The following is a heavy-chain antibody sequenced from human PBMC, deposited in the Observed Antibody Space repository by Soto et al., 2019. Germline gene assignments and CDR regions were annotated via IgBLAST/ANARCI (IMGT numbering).Heavy chain of an antibody. V-gene: IGHV3-30*18. Sequence: LRLSYAASRFTFSSYGMHWVRQAPGKGLEWVAVISYDGSNKYYADSVKGRFTISRDNSKNTLYLQMNSLRAEDTAVYYCAKVGDMITFGGVIPPSYFDYWGQGTLVTVSS. J-gene: IGHJ4*02. CDR2: ISYDGSNK. CDR3: AKVGDMITFGGVIPPSYFDY. D-gene: IGHD3-16*02. CDR1: RFTFSSYG.